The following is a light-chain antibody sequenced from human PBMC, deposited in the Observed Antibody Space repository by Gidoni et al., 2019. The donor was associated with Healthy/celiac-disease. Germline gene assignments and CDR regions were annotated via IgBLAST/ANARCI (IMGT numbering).Light chain of an antibody. CDR2: AAS. CDR1: QSISSY. V-gene: IGKV1-39*01. CDR3: QQSYRTSPRT. J-gene: IGKJ1*01. Sequence: DIQMTQSPSSLSASVGDRVTITCRASQSISSYLNWYQQKPGKATKLLIYAASSLQSGVPSRLSGSGSGTDFTLTISSLQPEDFETYYCQQSYRTSPRTFGQGTKVEIK.